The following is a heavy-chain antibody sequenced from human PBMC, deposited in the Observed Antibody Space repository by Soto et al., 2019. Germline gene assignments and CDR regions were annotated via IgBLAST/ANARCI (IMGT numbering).Heavy chain of an antibody. D-gene: IGHD3-3*01. CDR1: GYTNTSYA. Sequence: ASVKVSCKASGYTNTSYARHWGRQDTGQRLEWMGWINAGNGNTKYSQKFQGRVTITRDTSASTAYMELSSLRSEDTAVYYCARDVEQLRFLEWLPPKFDYWGQGTLVTVSS. CDR3: ARDVEQLRFLEWLPPKFDY. CDR2: INAGNGNT. V-gene: IGHV1-3*01. J-gene: IGHJ4*02.